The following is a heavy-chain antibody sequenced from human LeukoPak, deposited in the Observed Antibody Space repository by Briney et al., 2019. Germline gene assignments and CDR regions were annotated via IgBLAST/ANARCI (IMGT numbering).Heavy chain of an antibody. J-gene: IGHJ4*02. Sequence: PGGSLRLSCAASGFIFDDYAMHWVRQAPGKGLEWVALISWDGRMALYADSVKGRFTISRDNTRNSLYLQMDRLRPEDTALYFCAKDIARYDSRGDHFDYWGQGTLVTVSS. D-gene: IGHD3-22*01. CDR2: ISWDGRMA. CDR3: AKDIARYDSRGDHFDY. V-gene: IGHV3-43D*03. CDR1: GFIFDDYA.